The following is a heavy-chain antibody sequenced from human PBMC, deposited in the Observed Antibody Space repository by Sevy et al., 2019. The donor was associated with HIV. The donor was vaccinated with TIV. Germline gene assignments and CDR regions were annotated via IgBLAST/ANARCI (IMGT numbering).Heavy chain of an antibody. Sequence: SETLSLTCTVSGGSISSYYWSWIRQPPGKGLEWIGYIYYSGSTNYNPSLKSRVTISVDTSKNQFSLKLSSVTAADMAVYYCARRVGIAAAGTGSSYYYYYMDVWGKGTTVTVSS. CDR2: IYYSGST. J-gene: IGHJ6*03. CDR3: ARRVGIAAAGTGSSYYYYYMDV. D-gene: IGHD6-13*01. CDR1: GGSISSYY. V-gene: IGHV4-59*08.